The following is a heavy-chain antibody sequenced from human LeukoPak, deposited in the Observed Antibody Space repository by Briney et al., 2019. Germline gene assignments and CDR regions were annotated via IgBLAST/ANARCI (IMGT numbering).Heavy chain of an antibody. J-gene: IGHJ4*02. CDR2: IYYSGST. Sequence: KPSETLSLTCTVSGGSISSYYWTWIRQPPGKGLEWIGYIYYSGSTNYNPSLKSRVTISVDTSKNQFSLKLSSVTAADTAVYYCARDGFDAGIYFDYWGQGALVTVSS. V-gene: IGHV4-59*01. D-gene: IGHD3-9*01. CDR1: GGSISSYY. CDR3: ARDGFDAGIYFDY.